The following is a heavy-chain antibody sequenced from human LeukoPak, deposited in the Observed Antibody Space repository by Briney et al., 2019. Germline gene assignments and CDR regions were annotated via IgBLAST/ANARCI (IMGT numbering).Heavy chain of an antibody. Sequence: GGSLRLSCAASGFTFSDYYMSWIRQAPGKGLEWVSYISSSGSTIYYADSVKGRFTISRDNAKNSLYLQMNSLRAEDTAVYYCARDPSRYSSSWYDYWGQGTLVTVPS. CDR2: ISSSGSTI. V-gene: IGHV3-11*04. CDR1: GFTFSDYY. J-gene: IGHJ4*02. D-gene: IGHD6-13*01. CDR3: ARDPSRYSSSWYDY.